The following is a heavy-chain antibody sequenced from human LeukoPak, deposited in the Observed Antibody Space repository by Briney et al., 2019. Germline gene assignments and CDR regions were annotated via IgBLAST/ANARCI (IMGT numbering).Heavy chain of an antibody. V-gene: IGHV4-59*08. D-gene: IGHD3-22*01. CDR3: AGHVRIRKYYYDSSGSTPDY. CDR2: IYYSGST. CDR1: GGSISSYY. Sequence: SETLSLTCTVSGGSISSYYWSWIRQPPGKGLEWIGYIYYSGSTNYNPSLKSRVTISVDTSKNQFSLKLSSVTAADTAVYYCAGHVRIRKYYYDSSGSTPDYWGQGTLVTVSS. J-gene: IGHJ4*02.